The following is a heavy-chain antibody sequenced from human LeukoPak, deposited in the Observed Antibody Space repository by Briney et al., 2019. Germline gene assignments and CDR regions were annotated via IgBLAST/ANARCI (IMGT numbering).Heavy chain of an antibody. V-gene: IGHV3-23*01. CDR3: AKEGYRYWYFDL. CDR2: ISASGSGT. J-gene: IGHJ2*01. D-gene: IGHD5-18*01. CDR1: GFSFSSDA. Sequence: GGSLRLSCEASGFSFSSDAMTWVRQAPGKGLEWVSAISASGSGTYYADSVKGRFTISRDNSKNTLYLQMKSLRAEDTARYHCAKEGYRYWYFDLWGRGTLVAVSS.